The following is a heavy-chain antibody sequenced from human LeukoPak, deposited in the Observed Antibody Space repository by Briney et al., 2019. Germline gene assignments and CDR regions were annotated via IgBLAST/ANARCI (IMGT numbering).Heavy chain of an antibody. J-gene: IGHJ5*02. Sequence: ASVKVSCKASGYTFTSYGISWVRQTPGQGLEWMGWISAYNGNTNYAQKLQGRVTMTTDTSTSTAYMELRSLRSDDTAVYYCARDFDYDFWSGYYGEPKNWFDPWAREPWSPSPQ. CDR1: GYTFTSYG. V-gene: IGHV1-18*01. CDR3: ARDFDYDFWSGYYGEPKNWFDP. D-gene: IGHD3-3*01. CDR2: ISAYNGNT.